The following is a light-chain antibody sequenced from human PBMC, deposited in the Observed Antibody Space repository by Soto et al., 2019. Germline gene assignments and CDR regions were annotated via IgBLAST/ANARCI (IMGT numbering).Light chain of an antibody. J-gene: IGLJ1*01. V-gene: IGLV2-14*01. Sequence: QSVLTQPASVSGSPGQSITISCTGTSSDVGGYTYVSWYQHHPGKAPKLMIYEVSNRPSGVSNRFSGSKSGNTASLTISGLQAEYEADYYCSSYTSSSTYVFGTGTKVTVL. CDR3: SSYTSSSTYV. CDR1: SSDVGGYTY. CDR2: EVS.